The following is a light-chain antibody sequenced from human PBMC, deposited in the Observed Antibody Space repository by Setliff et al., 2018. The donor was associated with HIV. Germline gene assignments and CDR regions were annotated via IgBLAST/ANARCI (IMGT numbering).Light chain of an antibody. Sequence: QSALTQPDSVSGSPGQSITISCTGTSSDIGGYNYVSWYQQHPGKAPKLMIYDVSNRPSGVSNRFSGSKSDNTASLTISRLQAEDEADYYCSSFTSSGTYVFGTGTKVTV. CDR3: SSFTSSGTYV. J-gene: IGLJ1*01. CDR2: DVS. CDR1: SSDIGGYNY. V-gene: IGLV2-14*03.